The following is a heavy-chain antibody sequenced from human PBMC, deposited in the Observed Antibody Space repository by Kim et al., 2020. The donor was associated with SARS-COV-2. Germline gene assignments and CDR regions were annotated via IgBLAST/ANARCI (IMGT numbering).Heavy chain of an antibody. Sequence: GSLRLSCAASGFTFSNAWMSWVRQAPGKGLEWVGRIKSKTDGGTTDYAAPVKGRFTISRDDSKNTLYLQMNSLKTEDTAVYYCTTDGTLAVAGSGFDYWGQGTLVTVSS. CDR3: TTDGTLAVAGSGFDY. J-gene: IGHJ4*02. CDR2: IKSKTDGGTT. V-gene: IGHV3-15*01. CDR1: GFTFSNAW. D-gene: IGHD6-19*01.